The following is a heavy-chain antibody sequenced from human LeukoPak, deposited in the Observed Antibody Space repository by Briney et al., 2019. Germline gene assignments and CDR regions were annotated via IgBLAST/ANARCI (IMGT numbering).Heavy chain of an antibody. CDR3: ARDRHYYDSGAFDI. V-gene: IGHV1-69*04. D-gene: IGHD3-10*01. CDR2: IIPILGIA. J-gene: IGHJ3*02. CDR1: GGTFSSYA. Sequence: SVKVSCKASGGTFSSYAISWVRQAPGQGLEWMGRIIPILGIANYAQKFQGRVTITADKSTSTAYMELSSLRSEDTAVYYCARDRHYYDSGAFDIWGQGTMVTVSS.